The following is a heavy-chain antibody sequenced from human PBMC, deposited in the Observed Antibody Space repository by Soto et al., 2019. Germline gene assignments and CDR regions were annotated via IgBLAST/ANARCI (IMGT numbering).Heavy chain of an antibody. CDR1: GFTFSSYA. V-gene: IGHV3-23*01. CDR2: ISGSGGST. CDR3: ARFDIAVAGTDYYYGMDV. D-gene: IGHD6-19*01. Sequence: QPGGSLRLSCAASGFTFSSYAMSWVRQAPGKGLEWVSAISGSGGSTYYADSVKGRFTISRDNSKNTLYLQMNSLRAEDTAVYYCARFDIAVAGTDYYYGMDVWGQGTTVTVSS. J-gene: IGHJ6*02.